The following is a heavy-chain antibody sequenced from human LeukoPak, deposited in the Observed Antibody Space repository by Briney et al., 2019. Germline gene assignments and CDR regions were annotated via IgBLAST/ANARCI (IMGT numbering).Heavy chain of an antibody. CDR2: ISAYNGNT. CDR3: ARDGAVGTMIVVVITDDAFDI. CDR1: GYTFTSYG. J-gene: IGHJ3*02. V-gene: IGHV1-18*01. Sequence: EASVKVSCKASGYTFTSYGISWVRQAPGQGLEWMGWISAYNGNTNYAQKLQGRVTMTTDTSTSTAYMELRSLRSDDTAVYYCARDGAVGTMIVVVITDDAFDIWGQGTMVTVSS. D-gene: IGHD3-22*01.